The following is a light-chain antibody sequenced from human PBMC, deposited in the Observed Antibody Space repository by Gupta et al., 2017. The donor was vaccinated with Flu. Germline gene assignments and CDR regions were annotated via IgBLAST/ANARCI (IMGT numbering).Light chain of an antibody. Sequence: SIAISCTGTSSDVGSYKIVCWYQQHPGKVHKLIVYDVSGRPAGVSGRFSGSKSVNTASLTISGLQEDDEAFYYCCAFTSSSTLLFGGGTKLTVL. CDR2: DVS. J-gene: IGLJ3*02. CDR3: CAFTSSSTLL. CDR1: SSDVGSYKI. V-gene: IGLV2-14*02.